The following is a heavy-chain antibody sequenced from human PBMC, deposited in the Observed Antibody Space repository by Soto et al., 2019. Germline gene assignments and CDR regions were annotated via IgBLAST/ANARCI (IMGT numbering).Heavy chain of an antibody. Sequence: QVQLVESGGGVVQPGRSLRLSCAASGFTFSSYGMHWVRQAPGKGLEGVAVIWYDGSNKYYADSVKGRFTISRDNSKNTLYLQMNSLRAEDTAVYYCARDGKYYYGSGRAAFDIWGQGTMVTVSS. V-gene: IGHV3-33*01. D-gene: IGHD3-10*01. J-gene: IGHJ3*02. CDR2: IWYDGSNK. CDR3: ARDGKYYYGSGRAAFDI. CDR1: GFTFSSYG.